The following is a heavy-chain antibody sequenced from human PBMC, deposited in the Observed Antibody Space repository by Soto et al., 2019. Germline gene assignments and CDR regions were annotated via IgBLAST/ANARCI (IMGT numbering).Heavy chain of an antibody. D-gene: IGHD4-4*01. Sequence: ASVKVSCKVSGYTLTESSMHWVRQAPGKGLEWMGGFDPEDGETIYAQKFQGRVTMTEDTSTDTAYMELSSLRSEDTAVYYCATEESDIDDYSNRYYYYGMDVWGQGTTVTVSS. J-gene: IGHJ6*02. V-gene: IGHV1-24*01. CDR2: FDPEDGET. CDR1: GYTLTESS. CDR3: ATEESDIDDYSNRYYYYGMDV.